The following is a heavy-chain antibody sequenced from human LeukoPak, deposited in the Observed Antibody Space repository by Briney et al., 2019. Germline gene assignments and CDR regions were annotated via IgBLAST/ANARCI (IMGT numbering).Heavy chain of an antibody. CDR1: GFTFNSYA. Sequence: GGSLRLSCAASGFTFNSYAMSWVRQAPGKGLEWVSGISVSGGSTYYADSVKGRFTISRDNSKNTLYLQMNSLRAEDTAVYYCVSAAQDSSAYFPGLLDYWGQGPLVTVSS. J-gene: IGHJ4*02. CDR2: ISVSGGST. CDR3: VSAAQDSSAYFPGLLDY. D-gene: IGHD3-22*01. V-gene: IGHV3-23*01.